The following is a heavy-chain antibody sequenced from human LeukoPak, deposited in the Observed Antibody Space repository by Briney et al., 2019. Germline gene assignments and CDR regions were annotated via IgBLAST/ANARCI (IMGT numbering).Heavy chain of an antibody. CDR2: FDPEDGKT. V-gene: IGHV1-24*01. CDR3: ATASTLRFFEWLYDY. D-gene: IGHD3-3*01. Sequence: ASVKVSCKVSGYPLTELSMHWVRQAPGKGLEWMGGFDPEDGKTIYAQKFQGRVTITEDTSTDTAYMELSSLRSEDTAVYYCATASTLRFFEWLYDYWGQGTLVTVPS. CDR1: GYPLTELS. J-gene: IGHJ4*02.